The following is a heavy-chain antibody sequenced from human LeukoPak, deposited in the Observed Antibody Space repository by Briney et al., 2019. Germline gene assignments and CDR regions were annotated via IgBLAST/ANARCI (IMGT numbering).Heavy chain of an antibody. CDR2: ISGSGGST. Sequence: PGGSLRLSCAASGFTFSSYAMSWVRQAPGKGQEWVSAISGSGGSTYNADSVKGRFTISRDNSKNTLYLQMNSLRAEDTAVYYCAKDVELPRGAFDYWGQGTLVTVSS. CDR3: AKDVELPRGAFDY. CDR1: GFTFSSYA. V-gene: IGHV3-23*01. D-gene: IGHD4-23*01. J-gene: IGHJ4*02.